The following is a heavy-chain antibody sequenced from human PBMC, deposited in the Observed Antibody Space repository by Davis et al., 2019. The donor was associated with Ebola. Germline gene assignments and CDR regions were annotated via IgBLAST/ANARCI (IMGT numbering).Heavy chain of an antibody. D-gene: IGHD2-8*02. CDR2: ISAYNGNT. Sequence: ASVKVSCKASGYTFTSYGISWVRQAPGQGLEWMGWISAYNGNTNYAQKLQGRVTMTTDTSTSTAYMELRSLRSDDTAVYYCAREGYCTGGVCQEWLAPLYYYYGMDVWGQGTTVTVSS. CDR1: GYTFTSYG. CDR3: AREGYCTGGVCQEWLAPLYYYYGMDV. V-gene: IGHV1-18*01. J-gene: IGHJ6*02.